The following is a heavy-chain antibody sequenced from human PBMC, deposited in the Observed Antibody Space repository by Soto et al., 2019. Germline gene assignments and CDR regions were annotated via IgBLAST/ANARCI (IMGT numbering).Heavy chain of an antibody. J-gene: IGHJ6*02. CDR3: ARGQYCSSTSCYYLYYYYGMDV. D-gene: IGHD2-2*01. Sequence: ALEVSCKASGGTFSSYAISWVRQAPGQGLEWMGGIIPIFGTANYAQKFQGRVTITADESTSTAYMELSSLRSEDTAVYYCARGQYCSSTSCYYLYYYYGMDVWGQGTTVTVSS. V-gene: IGHV1-69*01. CDR1: GGTFSSYA. CDR2: IIPIFGTA.